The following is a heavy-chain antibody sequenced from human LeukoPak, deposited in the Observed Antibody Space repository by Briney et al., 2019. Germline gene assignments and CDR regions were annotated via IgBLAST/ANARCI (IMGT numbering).Heavy chain of an antibody. D-gene: IGHD6-19*01. CDR2: ISSSSSYI. V-gene: IGHV3-21*01. CDR1: GFTFSSYS. J-gene: IGHJ4*02. Sequence: GGSLRLSCAASGFTFSSYSMNWVRQAPGKGLEWVSSISSSSSYIYYAVSVKGRFTISRDNAKNSLYLQMNSLRAEDTAVYYCARNLYSSGWSLIYYFDYWGQGTLVTVSS. CDR3: ARNLYSSGWSLIYYFDY.